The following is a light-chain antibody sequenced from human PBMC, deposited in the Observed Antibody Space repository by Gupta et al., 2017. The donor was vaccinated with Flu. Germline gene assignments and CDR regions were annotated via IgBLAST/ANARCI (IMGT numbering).Light chain of an antibody. CDR3: AAWDDSLNGHYV. V-gene: IGLV1-44*01. CDR1: SSNIGSNA. CDR2: GNN. Sequence: QSVLAQPPSPSGTPGQRVTISCSGSSSNIGSNAVTWYHQVPGTAPKLLIYGNNQRPSGVPDRFSGSKSGTSASLAISGLQSEDEADYYCAAWDDSLNGHYVFGTGTKVTAL. J-gene: IGLJ1*01.